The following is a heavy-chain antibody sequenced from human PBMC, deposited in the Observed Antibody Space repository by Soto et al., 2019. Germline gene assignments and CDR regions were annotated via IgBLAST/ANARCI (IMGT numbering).Heavy chain of an antibody. CDR2: INCNRGGIT. V-gene: IGHV1-46*01. D-gene: IGHD3-9*01. CDR3: ARGYYDISPMEL. CDR1: GYSFTSYN. Sequence: GASVKVSCKASGYSFTSYNVHWVRQAPGQGLEWIGRINCNRGGITRYAKKFQGRVTVTRDTSTSTVYMDLSSLSSDDTAIYYCARGYYDISPMELWGQGTTVTVSS. J-gene: IGHJ6*02.